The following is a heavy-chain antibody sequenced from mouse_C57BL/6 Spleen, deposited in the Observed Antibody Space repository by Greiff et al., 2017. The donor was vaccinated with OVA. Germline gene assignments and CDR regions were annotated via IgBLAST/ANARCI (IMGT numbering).Heavy chain of an antibody. CDR2: INPNNGGT. J-gene: IGHJ4*01. Sequence: EVQLQQSGPELVKPGASVKISCKASGYTFTDYYMNWVKQSHGKSLEWIGDINPNNGGTSYNQKFKGKATLTVDKSSSTAYMELRSLTSEDSAVYYCARFGGYYGDYAMDYWGQGTSVTVSS. CDR1: GYTFTDYY. CDR3: ARFGGYYGDYAMDY. D-gene: IGHD2-3*01. V-gene: IGHV1-26*01.